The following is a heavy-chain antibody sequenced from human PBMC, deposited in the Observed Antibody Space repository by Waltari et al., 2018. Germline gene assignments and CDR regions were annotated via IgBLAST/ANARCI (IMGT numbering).Heavy chain of an antibody. J-gene: IGHJ4*02. D-gene: IGHD5-12*01. CDR1: GDSISSSY. Sequence: QVQLQEAGPGLVKPSETLSLPCTASGDSISSSYWRWIRQPAGKGLEYIGRIYTGRHPNYNPSLESRVTMSIDTSKNEFSLKLSSVTAADTAVYYCAREVLPNATIWRSYFDYWGQGSLVTVSS. CDR2: IYTGRHP. V-gene: IGHV4-4*07. CDR3: AREVLPNATIWRSYFDY.